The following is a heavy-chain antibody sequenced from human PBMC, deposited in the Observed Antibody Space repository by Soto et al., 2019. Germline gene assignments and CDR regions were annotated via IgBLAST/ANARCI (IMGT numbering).Heavy chain of an antibody. CDR3: VKGCLHLWGRLDP. J-gene: IGHJ5*02. CDR2: VSYDGSKK. D-gene: IGHD5-18*01. V-gene: IGHV3-33*05. Sequence: QVQLVESEGGVVQPGTYLRLSCAASGFTFSTYSMHWVRQAPGKGLEWVAGVSYDGSKKHYAESVKGRFIIFRDNSKNTLHLEMNSLKAEDTAVYYCVKGCLHLWGRLDPWGPGNLVTVSS. CDR1: GFTFSTYS.